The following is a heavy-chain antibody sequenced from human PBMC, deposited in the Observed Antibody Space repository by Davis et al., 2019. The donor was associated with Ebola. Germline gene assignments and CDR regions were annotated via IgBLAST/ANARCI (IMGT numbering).Heavy chain of an antibody. Sequence: SETLSLTCTVSGGSISSYYWSWIRQPPGKGLEWIGYIYYSGSTNYNPSLKSRVTISVDTSKNQFSLKLSSVTAADTAVYYCARRGGTAAGNAFDSWGQGTLVTVSS. V-gene: IGHV4-59*01. J-gene: IGHJ4*02. CDR2: IYYSGST. CDR3: ARRGGTAAGNAFDS. D-gene: IGHD6-13*01. CDR1: GGSISSYY.